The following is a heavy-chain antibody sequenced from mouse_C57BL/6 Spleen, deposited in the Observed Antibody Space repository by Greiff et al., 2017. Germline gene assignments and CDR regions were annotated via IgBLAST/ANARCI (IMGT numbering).Heavy chain of an antibody. CDR3: ARSGGSSYFDY. V-gene: IGHV1-69*01. J-gene: IGHJ2*01. Sequence: QVQLQQSGAELVMPGASVKLSCKASGYTFTSYWMHWVKQRPGQGLEWIGEIDPSDSYTNYNHKFKGKSTLTVDKSSSTAYMQRSSLTSEDSAVYYCARSGGSSYFDYWGQGTTLTVSS. CDR1: GYTFTSYW. CDR2: IDPSDSYT. D-gene: IGHD1-1*01.